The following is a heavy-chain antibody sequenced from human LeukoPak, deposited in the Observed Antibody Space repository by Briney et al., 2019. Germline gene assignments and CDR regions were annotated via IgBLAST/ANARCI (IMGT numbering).Heavy chain of an antibody. V-gene: IGHV3-30-3*01. CDR3: ARIAVADY. D-gene: IGHD6-19*01. J-gene: IGHJ4*02. Sequence: PGGSLRLSCAASGFTFSSYAMHWVRQAPGKGLEWVAVISYDGSNKYYADSVKGRFTISRDNSKNTLYLQMNSLRAEDTAVYYCARIAVADYWGQGTLVTVSS. CDR1: GFTFSSYA. CDR2: ISYDGSNK.